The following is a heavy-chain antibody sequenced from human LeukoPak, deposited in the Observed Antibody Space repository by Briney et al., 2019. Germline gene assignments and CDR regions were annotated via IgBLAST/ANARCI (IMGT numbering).Heavy chain of an antibody. V-gene: IGHV3-66*02. J-gene: IGHJ5*02. D-gene: IGHD6-13*01. Sequence: GGSLRLSCAASGFTVCSNSMTWVRQAPGKGLEWVSVIYSGGTTYYADSVKGRFTISRDNSKNTLYLQMNSLRVEDTAVYYCASSSWSRSNWFDPWGQGTLVTVSS. CDR3: ASSSWSRSNWFDP. CDR2: IYSGGTT. CDR1: GFTVCSNS.